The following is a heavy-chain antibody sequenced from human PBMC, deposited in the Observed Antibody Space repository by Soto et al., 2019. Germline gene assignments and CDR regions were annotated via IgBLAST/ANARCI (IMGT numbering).Heavy chain of an antibody. J-gene: IGHJ6*02. Sequence: PSETLSLTCTVSGGSIRSGGYYWTWIRHFPGKGLEWIGNIYYSGTTYYNPSLKSRLTMSVDTSKNQFSLRLNSVTAADTAMYFCARDRLMATSGTARCYYGLDVWGQGXTVTVSS. V-gene: IGHV4-31*03. CDR2: IYYSGTT. CDR1: GGSIRSGGYY. D-gene: IGHD5-12*01. CDR3: ARDRLMATSGTARCYYGLDV.